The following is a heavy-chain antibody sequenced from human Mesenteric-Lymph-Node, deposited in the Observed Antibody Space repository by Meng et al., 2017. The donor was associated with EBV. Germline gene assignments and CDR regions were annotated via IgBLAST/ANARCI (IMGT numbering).Heavy chain of an antibody. CDR1: GAFTGYY. CDR2: INVGKGDT. J-gene: IGHJ5*02. CDR3: ARDSSGDSRFFDP. Sequence: QVQLEQSGAEVKTPGASVKVSCKASGAFTGYYIYWVRQASGQRLEWMGWINVGKGDTKYSQKFQGRVTITRDTSASTAYMELSSLRSEDTAVYYCARDSSGDSRFFDPWGQGTLVTVSS. D-gene: IGHD6-19*01. V-gene: IGHV1-3*01.